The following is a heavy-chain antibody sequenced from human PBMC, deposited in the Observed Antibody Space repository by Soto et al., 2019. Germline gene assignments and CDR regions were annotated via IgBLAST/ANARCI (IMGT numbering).Heavy chain of an antibody. CDR1: VGSITDYS. CDR3: ARDQGVVVTADNWFDP. CDR2: IFSSGST. J-gene: IGHJ5*02. D-gene: IGHD2-21*02. V-gene: IGHV4-4*07. Sequence: LSLTCTVSVGSITDYSWGWIRQPAGKGLEWIGRIFSSGSTNYNPSLKGRITMSLDTSKNQFSLKLNSATATDTAVYFCARDQGVVVTADNWFDPWGQGTLVTVSS.